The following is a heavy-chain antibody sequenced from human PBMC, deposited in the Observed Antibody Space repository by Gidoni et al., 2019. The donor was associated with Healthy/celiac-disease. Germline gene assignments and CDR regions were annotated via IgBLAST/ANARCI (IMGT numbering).Heavy chain of an antibody. V-gene: IGHV3-48*03. Sequence: EVQLVESGGGLVQPGGSLRLSCAASGFTFSSYEMNWVRQAPGKGLEWVSYISSSGSTIYYADSVKGRFTISRDNAKNSLYLQMNSLRAEDTAVYYCARDLPGIAAAGPFDYWGQGTLVTVSS. D-gene: IGHD6-13*01. CDR2: ISSSGSTI. CDR1: GFTFSSYE. J-gene: IGHJ4*02. CDR3: ARDLPGIAAAGPFDY.